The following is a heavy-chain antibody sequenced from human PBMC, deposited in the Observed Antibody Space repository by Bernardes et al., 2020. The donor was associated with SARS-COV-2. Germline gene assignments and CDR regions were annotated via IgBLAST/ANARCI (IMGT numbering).Heavy chain of an antibody. Sequence: SETLSLTCSVSGGFINSDTYYWGWIRQSPGKGLEWIGTIFYSGATYHNPSLSGRVTLSTEPSKNQLSLKMTSVTASDTAKYYCVGAVLGYAYGDALPVDCYFDLWGRGTLVTVSS. J-gene: IGHJ2*01. V-gene: IGHV4-39*01. CDR2: IFYSGAT. D-gene: IGHD4-17*01. CDR1: GGFINSDTYY. CDR3: VGAVLGYAYGDALPVDCYFDL.